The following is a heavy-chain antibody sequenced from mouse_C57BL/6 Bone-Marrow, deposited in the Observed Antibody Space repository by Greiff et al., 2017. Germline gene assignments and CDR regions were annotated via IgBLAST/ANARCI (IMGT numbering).Heavy chain of an antibody. CDR1: GYAFSSYW. Sequence: VQLQQSGAELVKPGASVKISCKASGYAFSSYWMNWVKQRPGKGLEWIGQIYPGDGDTNYNGKFKGKATLTADKSSSPAYMQLSSLTSEDSAVYFCARSSYGYAMDYWGQGTSVTVSS. D-gene: IGHD2-12*01. V-gene: IGHV1-80*01. J-gene: IGHJ4*01. CDR2: IYPGDGDT. CDR3: ARSSYGYAMDY.